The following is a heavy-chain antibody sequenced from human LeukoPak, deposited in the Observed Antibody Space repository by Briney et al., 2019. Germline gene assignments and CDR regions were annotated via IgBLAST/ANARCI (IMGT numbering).Heavy chain of an antibody. V-gene: IGHV3-21*01. CDR2: ISSRSSNI. D-gene: IGHD3-9*01. Sequence: GGSLRLSCAASGFTFSTYEMSWVRQAPGKGLEWVSSISSRSSNIYYADSMKGRFTVSRDNAKNSLYLQMNSLRAEDTAVYYCARALYYDILTNYQTHTYYFDYWGQGTLLTVSS. CDR3: ARALYYDILTNYQTHTYYFDY. CDR1: GFTFSTYE. J-gene: IGHJ4*02.